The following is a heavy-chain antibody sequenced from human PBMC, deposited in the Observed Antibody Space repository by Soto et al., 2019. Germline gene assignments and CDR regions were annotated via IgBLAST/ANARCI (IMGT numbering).Heavy chain of an antibody. V-gene: IGHV4-61*01. CDR2: IYYSGST. CDR1: GGSVSSGSYY. Sequence: QVQLQESGPGLVKPSETLSLTCTVSGGSVSSGSYYWSWIRQPPGKGLEWIGYIYYSGSTNYNPSLKSRVTIAVDTSKNQFSLKLSSVTAADTAVYYCARYRVAGREEYFDYWGQRTLVTVSS. CDR3: ARYRVAGREEYFDY. D-gene: IGHD6-19*01. J-gene: IGHJ4*02.